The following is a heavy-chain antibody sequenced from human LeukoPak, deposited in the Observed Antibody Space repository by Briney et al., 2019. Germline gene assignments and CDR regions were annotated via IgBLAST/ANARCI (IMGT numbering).Heavy chain of an antibody. J-gene: IGHJ4*02. D-gene: IGHD2-8*01. Sequence: ASVKVSCKASGYTFTTYDINWVRQAPGQGLEWMGWMNPNSGNTGYAQKFQGRVTMTRNTSTSTAYMELSSLRSEDTAVYYCARGQYCTSFTCPYYFDYWGQGTLVTVSP. CDR1: GYTFTTYD. CDR3: ARGQYCTSFTCPYYFDY. CDR2: MNPNSGNT. V-gene: IGHV1-8*01.